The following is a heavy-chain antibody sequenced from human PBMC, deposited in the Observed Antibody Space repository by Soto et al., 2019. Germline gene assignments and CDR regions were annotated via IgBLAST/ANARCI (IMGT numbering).Heavy chain of an antibody. CDR1: GFTFSDHY. J-gene: IGHJ4*02. V-gene: IGHV3-72*01. CDR2: TRDKTNSYTT. Sequence: GALRLSCAASGFTFSDHYMDWVRQAPGKGLEWVGRTRDKTNSYTTEYAASVKGGFTISRDDSKSSLYLQMNSLKTEDTAVYYCARATVGTYYFDYWGQGTLVTVSS. D-gene: IGHD3-16*01. CDR3: ARATVGTYYFDY.